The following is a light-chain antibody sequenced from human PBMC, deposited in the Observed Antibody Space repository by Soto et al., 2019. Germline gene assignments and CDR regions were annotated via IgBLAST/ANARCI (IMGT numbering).Light chain of an antibody. CDR2: GAS. V-gene: IGKV3-15*01. Sequence: ETVMTQSPGTLSVSPGERATLSCRASQSVNSNLAWYQQKPGQAPRLLIYGASTRATGIPARFSGSGSGTEFTLTIRSLESEDAAVYYCQQYNNWPPHTFGGGTKVEIK. J-gene: IGKJ4*01. CDR1: QSVNSN. CDR3: QQYNNWPPHT.